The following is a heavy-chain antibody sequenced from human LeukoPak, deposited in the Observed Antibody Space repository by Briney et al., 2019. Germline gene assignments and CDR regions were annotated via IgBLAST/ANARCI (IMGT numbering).Heavy chain of an antibody. CDR3: ARQTTVTTQSDY. D-gene: IGHD4-17*01. Sequence: GESLKISREGSGYIFSNYWISWVRQMPGKGLEWMGRIDPIDSYTNYSPSFQGHVTFSVDRSINTAYLQWSSLKASDTAMYYCARQTTVTTQSDYWGQGTLVTVSS. CDR2: IDPIDSYT. J-gene: IGHJ4*02. V-gene: IGHV5-10-1*01. CDR1: GYIFSNYW.